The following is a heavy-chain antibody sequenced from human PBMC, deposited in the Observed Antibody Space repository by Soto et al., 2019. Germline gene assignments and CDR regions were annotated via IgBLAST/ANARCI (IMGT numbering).Heavy chain of an antibody. V-gene: IGHV2-5*01. CDR3: AKSCSSGWYGWFDP. D-gene: IGHD6-19*01. CDR1: GFSLRTSGVG. Sequence: QITLKESGPTLVKPTQTLTLTCIFSGFSLRTSGVGVGWIRQPPGKALEWLGFIYWNDDKRYSPSLKSRLTITKDTSKNQVVLTMTNIEPVDTATYYCAKSCSSGWYGWFDPWGQGTLVTVSS. CDR2: IYWNDDK. J-gene: IGHJ5*02.